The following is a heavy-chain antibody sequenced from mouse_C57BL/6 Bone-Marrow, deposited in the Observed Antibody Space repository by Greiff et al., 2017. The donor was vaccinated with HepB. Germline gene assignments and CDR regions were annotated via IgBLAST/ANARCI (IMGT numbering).Heavy chain of an antibody. V-gene: IGHV5-9-1*02. Sequence: EVKLVESGEGLVKPGGSLKLSCAASGFTFSSYVMSWVRQTPEKRLEWVAYISSGGDYIYYADTVKGRFTISRDNARNTLYLQMSSLKSEDTAMYYCTRAGYYGSSFVWYFDVWGTGTTVTVSS. J-gene: IGHJ1*03. CDR1: GFTFSSYV. CDR3: TRAGYYGSSFVWYFDV. D-gene: IGHD1-1*01. CDR2: ISSGGDYI.